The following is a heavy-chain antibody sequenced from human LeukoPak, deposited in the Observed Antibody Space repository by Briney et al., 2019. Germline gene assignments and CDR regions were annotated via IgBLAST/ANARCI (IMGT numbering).Heavy chain of an antibody. CDR2: IYPGDSDT. V-gene: IGHV5-51*01. CDR1: GYSFTSYW. Sequence: GESLEISCKGSGYSFTSYWIGWVRQMPGKGLEWMGIIYPGDSDTRYSPSFQGQVTISADKSISTAYLQWSSLKASDTAMYYCARILRDCSSTSCYQGIDYWGQGTLVTVSS. CDR3: ARILRDCSSTSCYQGIDY. J-gene: IGHJ4*02. D-gene: IGHD2-2*01.